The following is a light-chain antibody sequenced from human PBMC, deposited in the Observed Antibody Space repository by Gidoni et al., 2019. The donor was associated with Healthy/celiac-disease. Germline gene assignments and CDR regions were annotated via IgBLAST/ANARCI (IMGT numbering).Light chain of an antibody. J-gene: IGKJ2*01. Sequence: DIQMTPSPSSLSASVGDRVTITCRASQSISSYLNWYQQKPGKDPKLLIYAASSLQSGVPSRFSGSGAGTEFTLTISSLQPEDFATYYCQQSYRTPYTFGQGTKLEIK. CDR1: QSISSY. CDR3: QQSYRTPYT. V-gene: IGKV1-39*01. CDR2: AAS.